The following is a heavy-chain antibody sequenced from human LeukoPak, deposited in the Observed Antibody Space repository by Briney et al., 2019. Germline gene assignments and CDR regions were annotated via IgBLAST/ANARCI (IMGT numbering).Heavy chain of an antibody. CDR2: ISSGSSYI. D-gene: IGHD4-17*01. CDR3: ARTAYGEPWIVY. Sequence: GGSLRLSCAASGLTFSSYSMNWVRQAPGKGLEWVSSISSGSSYIYYADSLRGRFTISRDNAKNSLSLQMNSLRAEDTAVYYCARTAYGEPWIVYWGRGTLVTVSS. V-gene: IGHV3-21*01. CDR1: GLTFSSYS. J-gene: IGHJ4*02.